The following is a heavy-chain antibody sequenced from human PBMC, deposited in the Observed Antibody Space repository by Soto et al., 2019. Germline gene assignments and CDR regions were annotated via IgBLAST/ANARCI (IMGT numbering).Heavy chain of an antibody. J-gene: IGHJ5*02. CDR3: AKDSSGWYDNWFDP. Sequence: HPGGSLRLSCAASGFTFSSYGMHWVRQAPGKGLEWVAVISYDGSNKYYADSVKGRFTISRDNSKNTLYLQMNSLRAEDTAVYYCAKDSSGWYDNWFDPWGQGTLVTVSS. D-gene: IGHD6-19*01. V-gene: IGHV3-30*18. CDR1: GFTFSSYG. CDR2: ISYDGSNK.